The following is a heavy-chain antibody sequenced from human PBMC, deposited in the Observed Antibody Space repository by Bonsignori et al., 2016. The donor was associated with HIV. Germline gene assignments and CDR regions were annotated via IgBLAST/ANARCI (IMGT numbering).Heavy chain of an antibody. V-gene: IGHV3-23*03. D-gene: IGHD3-22*01. Sequence: GESLKISCAASGFTFSSYAMSWVRQAPGKGLEWVSTIYSGGSRTHYADSVKGRFTISRDDSKNTLYLQMNSLRAEDTAVYYCATYYYDSSGYYLFDYWGQGTLVTVSS. CDR1: GFTFSSYA. CDR2: IYSGGSRT. CDR3: ATYYYDSSGYYLFDY. J-gene: IGHJ4*02.